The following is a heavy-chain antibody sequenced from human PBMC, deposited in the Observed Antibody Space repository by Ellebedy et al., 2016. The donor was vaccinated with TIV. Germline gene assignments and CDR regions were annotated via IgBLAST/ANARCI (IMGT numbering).Heavy chain of an antibody. V-gene: IGHV3-11*01. CDR1: GFTFSDYY. Sequence: GESLKISXAASGFTFSDYYMSWIRQAPGKGLEWVSYISSSGSTIYYADSVKGRFTISRDNAKNSLYLQMNSLRAEDTAVYYCARGGVGRHRYSGYDGLSGHDAFDIWGQGTMVTVSS. CDR3: ARGGVGRHRYSGYDGLSGHDAFDI. D-gene: IGHD5-12*01. J-gene: IGHJ3*02. CDR2: ISSSGSTI.